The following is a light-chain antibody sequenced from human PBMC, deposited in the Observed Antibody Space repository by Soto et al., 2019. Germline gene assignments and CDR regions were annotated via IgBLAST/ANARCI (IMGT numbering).Light chain of an antibody. V-gene: IGKV3-15*01. CDR3: QQFRNWPWT. Sequence: EVVMTQSPATLSVSPGERCTLSCRASQSVTTNMAWYQQKPGQAPRLLIYGASTRATGIPARFSGSGSGTDFTLTISSLQSEDFAVYYCQQFRNWPWTFGQGTKVDIK. J-gene: IGKJ1*01. CDR2: GAS. CDR1: QSVTTN.